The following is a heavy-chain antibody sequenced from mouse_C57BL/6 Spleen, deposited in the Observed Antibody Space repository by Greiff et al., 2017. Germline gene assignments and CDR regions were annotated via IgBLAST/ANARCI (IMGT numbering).Heavy chain of an antibody. Sequence: VQLQQSGPELVKPGASVKISCKASGYSFTGYYMNWVKQSPEKSLEWIGEINPSTGGTTYNQKFKAKATLTVEKSSSTAYMQHKNLTSADSAVSDGARSITTVVARPFAYWGQGTLVTVSA. V-gene: IGHV1-42*01. CDR2: INPSTGGT. J-gene: IGHJ3*01. CDR3: ARSITTVVARPFAY. D-gene: IGHD1-1*01. CDR1: GYSFTGYY.